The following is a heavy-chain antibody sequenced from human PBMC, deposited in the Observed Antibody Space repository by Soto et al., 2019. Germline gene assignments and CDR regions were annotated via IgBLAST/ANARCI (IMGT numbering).Heavy chain of an antibody. D-gene: IGHD5-12*01. CDR1: GASISSSY. Sequence: PSETLSLTCTVSGASISSSYWSWIRQSPERGLEWIAYVYHTGATNYNPSLKSRVTISLDTSKGQFSLNLTSLTTADTAVYFCARXGNRYSNVASGVGGFDFWGQGSLVTVSS. J-gene: IGHJ4*02. CDR2: VYHTGAT. V-gene: IGHV4-59*01. CDR3: ARXGNRYSNVASGVGGFDF.